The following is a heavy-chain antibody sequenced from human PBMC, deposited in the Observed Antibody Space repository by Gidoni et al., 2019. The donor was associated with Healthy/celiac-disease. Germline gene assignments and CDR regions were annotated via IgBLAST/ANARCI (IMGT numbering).Heavy chain of an antibody. J-gene: IGHJ4*02. Sequence: QVQLVASGGGVVQPGRSLRLSCAASGFTFSSYGMHWVRQAPGKGLEWVAVIWYDGSNKYYADSVKGRFTISRDNSKNTLYLQMNSLRAEDTAVYYCARDQGGSYFGYWGQGTLVTVSS. V-gene: IGHV3-33*01. D-gene: IGHD1-26*01. CDR2: IWYDGSNK. CDR1: GFTFSSYG. CDR3: ARDQGGSYFGY.